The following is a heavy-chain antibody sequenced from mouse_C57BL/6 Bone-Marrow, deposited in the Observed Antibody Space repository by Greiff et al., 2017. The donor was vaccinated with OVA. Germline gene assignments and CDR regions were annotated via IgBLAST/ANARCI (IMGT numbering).Heavy chain of an antibody. Sequence: QVQLKQSGAELVRPGTSVKVSCKASGYAFTNYLIEWVKQRPGQGLEWIGVINPGSGGTNHNEKFKGKATLTADKSSSTAYMQLSSLTSEDSAVYFCASYGSSLYYAMDYWGQGTSVTVSS. CDR2: INPGSGGT. V-gene: IGHV1-54*01. D-gene: IGHD1-1*01. CDR1: GYAFTNYL. CDR3: ASYGSSLYYAMDY. J-gene: IGHJ4*01.